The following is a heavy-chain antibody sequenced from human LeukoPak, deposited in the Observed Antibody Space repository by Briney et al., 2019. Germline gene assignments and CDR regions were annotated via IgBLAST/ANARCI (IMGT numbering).Heavy chain of an antibody. D-gene: IGHD3-10*01. CDR1: GGSISSYY. CDR3: AREGDYYGSGSYSWFDP. J-gene: IGHJ5*02. CDR2: IYYSGST. V-gene: IGHV4-59*01. Sequence: SETLSLTCTVSGGSISSYYWSWIRQPPGKGLEWIGYIYYSGSTNYNPSLKSRVTISVDTSKNQFSLKLSSVTAADTAVYYCAREGDYYGSGSYSWFDPWGQGTLVTVSS.